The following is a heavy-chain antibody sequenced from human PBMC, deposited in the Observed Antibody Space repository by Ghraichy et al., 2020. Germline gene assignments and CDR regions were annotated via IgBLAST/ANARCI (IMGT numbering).Heavy chain of an antibody. J-gene: IGHJ4*02. CDR2: SNNNTGNP. CDR3: VRGGAYTSFLFVY. Sequence: ASVKVSCKACGYSFISYAINWVRQARGQGLEGMGWSNNNTGNPTYAQDFTGRFVFPVDTSVSTTYLEISSLKAEDTAVYYCVRGGAYTSFLFVYWGQGTLVTFSP. V-gene: IGHV7-4-1*02. CDR1: GYSFISYA. D-gene: IGHD6-6*01.